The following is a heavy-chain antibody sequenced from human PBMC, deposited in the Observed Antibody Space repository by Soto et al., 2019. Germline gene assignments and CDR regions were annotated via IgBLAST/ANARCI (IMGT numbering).Heavy chain of an antibody. Sequence: EVQLVESGGGLVQPGGSLRLSCAASGFTFSSYAMCWVRQAPGKGLEWVSGIRDSGGSADHADSVKGRFSISRDNSKNTLYLQMNSLRAEDTAVYYCAKDRGGDLRGDGMDVWGQGTTVSVSS. J-gene: IGHJ6*02. CDR3: AKDRGGDLRGDGMDV. D-gene: IGHD2-21*02. CDR1: GFTFSSYA. CDR2: IRDSGGSA. V-gene: IGHV3-23*04.